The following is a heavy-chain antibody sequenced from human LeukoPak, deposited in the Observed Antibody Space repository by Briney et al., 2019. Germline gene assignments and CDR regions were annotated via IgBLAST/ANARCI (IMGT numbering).Heavy chain of an antibody. CDR2: IIPILGIA. Sequence: SVKVSCKASGGTFSSYAISWVRQAPGQGLEWMGRIIPILGIANYAQKFQGRVTITADKSTSTAYMELSSLRSEDTAVYYCARDYMVRGVPYYFDYWGQGTLVTVSS. V-gene: IGHV1-69*04. CDR3: ARDYMVRGVPYYFDY. J-gene: IGHJ4*02. D-gene: IGHD3-10*01. CDR1: GGTFSSYA.